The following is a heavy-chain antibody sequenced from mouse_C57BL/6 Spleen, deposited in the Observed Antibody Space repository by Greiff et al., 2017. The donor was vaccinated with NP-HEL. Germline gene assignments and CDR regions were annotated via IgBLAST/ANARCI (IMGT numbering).Heavy chain of an antibody. CDR1: GFTFSDYG. CDR3: ARRSKGDFDY. V-gene: IGHV5-17*01. D-gene: IGHD1-3*01. CDR2: ISRGSSTI. J-gene: IGHJ2*01. Sequence: EVKLVESGGGLVKPGGSLKLSCAASGFTFSDYGMHWVRQAPEKGLEWVAYISRGSSTIYYADTVKGRFTISRDNAKNTLFLQMTSLRSEDTAMYYCARRSKGDFDYWGQGTTLTVSS.